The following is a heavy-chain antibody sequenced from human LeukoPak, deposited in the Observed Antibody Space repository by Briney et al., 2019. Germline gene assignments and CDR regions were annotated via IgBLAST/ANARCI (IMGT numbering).Heavy chain of an antibody. CDR2: IYYSGST. Sequence: SETLSLTCTVSGGSISSSSYYWGWIRQPPGKGLEWIGSIYYSGSTYYNPSLKSRVTISVDTSKNQFSLKLSSVTAADTAVYYCARQRFGELFSYWGQGTLVTVSS. J-gene: IGHJ4*02. D-gene: IGHD3-10*01. CDR1: GGSISSSSYY. V-gene: IGHV4-39*01. CDR3: ARQRFGELFSY.